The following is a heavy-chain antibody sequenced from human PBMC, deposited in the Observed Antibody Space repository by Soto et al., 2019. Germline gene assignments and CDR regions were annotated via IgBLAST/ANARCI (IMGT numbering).Heavy chain of an antibody. Sequence: SETLSLTCAVSGYSISSGYYWGWIRQPPGKGLEWIGTIYHSGSTYYNPSLKSRVTISVDTSKNQFSLKVNSVTAADTAVYYCARALYCSGGSCSPLRGMDVWGLGTTVTV. CDR3: ARALYCSGGSCSPLRGMDV. CDR1: GYSISSGYY. D-gene: IGHD2-15*01. J-gene: IGHJ6*02. V-gene: IGHV4-38-2*01. CDR2: IYHSGST.